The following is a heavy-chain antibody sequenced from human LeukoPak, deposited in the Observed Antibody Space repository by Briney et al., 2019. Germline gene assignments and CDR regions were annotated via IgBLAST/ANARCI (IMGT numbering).Heavy chain of an antibody. V-gene: IGHV4-31*03. CDR3: ARGGSRQSFYYSGLDV. J-gene: IGHJ6*02. CDR2: IYYSGST. Sequence: SQTLSLTCTVSGGSISSGGYYWSWIRQHPGKGLEWIGYIYYSGSTYYNPSLKSRVTISVDTSKNQFSLKLSSVTAADTAVYYCARGGSRQSFYYSGLDVWGQGTTVTVSS. D-gene: IGHD3-10*01. CDR1: GGSISSGGYY.